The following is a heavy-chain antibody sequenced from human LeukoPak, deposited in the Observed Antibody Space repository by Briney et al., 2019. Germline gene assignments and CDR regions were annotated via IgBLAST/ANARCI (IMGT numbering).Heavy chain of an antibody. V-gene: IGHV3-23*01. Sequence: GGSLRLSCMVSGFTLSSYEMSWIRQAPGKGLEWVSSIEYGESTTHYADSVRGRFTISRDNYKNTLYLQLTSLSDDDTAVYFCARNSGWYAISWGQGTLVIVSS. CDR2: IEYGESTT. CDR3: ARNSGWYAIS. D-gene: IGHD6-19*01. CDR1: GFTLSSYE. J-gene: IGHJ4*02.